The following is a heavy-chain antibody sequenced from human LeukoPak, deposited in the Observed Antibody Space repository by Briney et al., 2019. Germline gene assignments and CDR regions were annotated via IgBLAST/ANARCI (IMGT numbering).Heavy chain of an antibody. V-gene: IGHV4-59*11. D-gene: IGHD3-22*01. Sequence: MPSETLSLTCTVSGGSFTTHYWSWIRQPPGKGLEWIGYISYIGSTNYNPSLKSRVTISIDTSKNEVSLMLTSVTAADTAVYYCASDSISMNAFDAWGQRTMVTVSS. CDR1: GGSFTTHY. J-gene: IGHJ3*01. CDR2: ISYIGST. CDR3: ASDSISMNAFDA.